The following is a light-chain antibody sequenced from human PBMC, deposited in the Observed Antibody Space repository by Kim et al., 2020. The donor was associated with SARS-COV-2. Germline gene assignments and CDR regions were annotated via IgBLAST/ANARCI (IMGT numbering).Light chain of an antibody. CDR3: QQYGNLPLT. CDR2: GAT. CDR1: QLIGSSS. J-gene: IGKJ4*01. V-gene: IGKV3-20*01. Sequence: GEIAILSCRPSQLIGSSSFGWYQQIPRLAPGLLICGATSRAAGIPGRVSGSRSVTDFTPTMNRLEPVEFAVYYCQQYGNLPLTFGGGTKV.